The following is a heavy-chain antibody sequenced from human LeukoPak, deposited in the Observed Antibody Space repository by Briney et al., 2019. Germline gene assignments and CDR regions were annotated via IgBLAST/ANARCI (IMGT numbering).Heavy chain of an antibody. CDR2: INQDGSEI. CDR1: GFTFSSYW. V-gene: IGHV3-7*01. Sequence: GGSLRLSCAASGFTFSSYWMTWVRQSPGKGLEWVANINQDGSEIYYVDSVKGRFTISRDNAKNSLYLQMTSLRAEDTAVYYCARDWMEGATFEIQGPVDYWGQGTLVTVSS. CDR3: ARDWMEGATFEIQGPVDY. D-gene: IGHD1-26*01. J-gene: IGHJ4*02.